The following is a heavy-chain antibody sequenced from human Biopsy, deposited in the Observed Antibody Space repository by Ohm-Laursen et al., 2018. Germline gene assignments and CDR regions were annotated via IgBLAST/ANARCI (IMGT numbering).Heavy chain of an antibody. CDR1: GFSFDNHV. V-gene: IGHV3-9*01. J-gene: IGHJ6*02. CDR3: AKDRYPSSWHYYYGMDV. Sequence: LRLSCSASGFSFDNHVMHWVRQAPGKGLEWVSGISWNSDSIGYADSVKGRFTISRDNAKNSLYLQMNSLRSEDTALYYCAKDRYPSSWHYYYGMDVWGQGTTVTVSS. D-gene: IGHD6-13*01. CDR2: ISWNSDSI.